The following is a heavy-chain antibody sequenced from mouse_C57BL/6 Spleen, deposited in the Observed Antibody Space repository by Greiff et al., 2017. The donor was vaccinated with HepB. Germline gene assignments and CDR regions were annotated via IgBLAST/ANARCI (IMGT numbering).Heavy chain of an antibody. CDR3: ARDGSSYWYFDV. CDR2: IDPANGNT. V-gene: IGHV14-3*01. Sequence: EVQLQQSVAELARPGASVKLSCTASGFNIKNTYMHCVKQRPEQGLEWIGRIDPANGNTKYAPKFQGKATITADTSSNTAYLQLSSLTSEDTAIYYCARDGSSYWYFDVWGTGTTVTVSS. J-gene: IGHJ1*03. D-gene: IGHD1-1*01. CDR1: GFNIKNTY.